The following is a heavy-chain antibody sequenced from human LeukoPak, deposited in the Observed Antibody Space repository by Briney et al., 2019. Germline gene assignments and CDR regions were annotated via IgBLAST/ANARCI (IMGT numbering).Heavy chain of an antibody. Sequence: GGSLRLSCAASGFTFSSYGMHWVRQAPGKGLEWVAAISYDGSNKYYADSVKGRFTISRDNSKNTLYLQMNSLRAEDTAVYYCAKDWGYAATFDYWGQGTLVTVSS. CDR1: GFTFSSYG. D-gene: IGHD6-25*01. V-gene: IGHV3-30*18. J-gene: IGHJ4*02. CDR2: ISYDGSNK. CDR3: AKDWGYAATFDY.